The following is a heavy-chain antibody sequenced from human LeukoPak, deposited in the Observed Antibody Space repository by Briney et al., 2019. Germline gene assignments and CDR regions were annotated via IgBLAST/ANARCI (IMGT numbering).Heavy chain of an antibody. J-gene: IGHJ4*02. V-gene: IGHV3-21*01. CDR2: ISSSSSYI. CDR3: ARDGVLLCSGPVHYFDY. D-gene: IGHD3-10*02. CDR1: GFTFSSYS. Sequence: GGSLRLSCAASGFTFSSYSMNWVRQAPGKGLEWVSSISSSSSYIYYADSVKGRFTISRDNAKNSLYLQMNSLRAEDTAVYYCARDGVLLCSGPVHYFDYWGQGTLVTVSS.